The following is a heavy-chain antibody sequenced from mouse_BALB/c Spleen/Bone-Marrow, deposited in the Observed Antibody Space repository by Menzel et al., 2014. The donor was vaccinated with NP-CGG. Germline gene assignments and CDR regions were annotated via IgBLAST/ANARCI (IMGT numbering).Heavy chain of an antibody. D-gene: IGHD2-3*01. CDR2: ISTGGSQT. CDR1: GFTFSSYG. V-gene: IGHV5-6*01. J-gene: IGHJ1*01. CDR3: ARRGYDNSYWYFGV. Sequence: EVQGVESGGDLVKPGGSLKLSCAASGFTFSSYGMSWVRQTPDKRLEWVATISTGGSQTYYTGSVKGRFTISRDNAKNTLYLQMSSLKSEDSAIYYCARRGYDNSYWYFGVWGAGTTVTVSS.